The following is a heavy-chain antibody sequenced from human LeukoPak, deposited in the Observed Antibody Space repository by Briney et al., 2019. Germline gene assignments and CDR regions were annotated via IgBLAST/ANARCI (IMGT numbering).Heavy chain of an antibody. CDR2: ISSSSSYI. CDR1: GFTFSSYS. Sequence: PGGSLRLSCAASGFTFSSYSMNWVRQAPGKGLEWVSSISSSSSYIYYADSVKGRFTISRDNAKNSLYLQMNSLRAEDTAVYYCARDTHYYDSSGYLYWGQGTLVTVSS. V-gene: IGHV3-21*01. D-gene: IGHD3-22*01. CDR3: ARDTHYYDSSGYLY. J-gene: IGHJ4*02.